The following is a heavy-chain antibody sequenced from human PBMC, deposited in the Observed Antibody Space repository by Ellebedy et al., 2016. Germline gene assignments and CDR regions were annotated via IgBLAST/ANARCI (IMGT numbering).Heavy chain of an antibody. Sequence: GESLKISCAASGFTFSDHYMDWVRQAPGKGLEWVGRSRNKANSYTTEYAASVKGRFTISRDDSKNSLYLQMNSLKTEDTAVYYCARDTTLAHNYYGMDVWGQGTTVTVSS. D-gene: IGHD1-1*01. CDR2: SRNKANSYTT. V-gene: IGHV3-72*01. CDR1: GFTFSDHY. CDR3: ARDTTLAHNYYGMDV. J-gene: IGHJ6*02.